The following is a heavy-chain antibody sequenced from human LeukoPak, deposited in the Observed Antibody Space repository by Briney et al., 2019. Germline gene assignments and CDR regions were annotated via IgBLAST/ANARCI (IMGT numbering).Heavy chain of an antibody. CDR2: IRYDGSNK. Sequence: GGSLRLSCAASGFTFSSYGMHWVRQAPGKGLEWVAFIRYDGSNKYYADSVKGRFTISRDNSKNTLYLQMNSLRAEDTAVYYCAKDMSRRFTMVRDSFDYWGQGTLVTVSS. CDR1: GFTFSSYG. J-gene: IGHJ4*02. D-gene: IGHD3-10*01. CDR3: AKDMSRRFTMVRDSFDY. V-gene: IGHV3-30*02.